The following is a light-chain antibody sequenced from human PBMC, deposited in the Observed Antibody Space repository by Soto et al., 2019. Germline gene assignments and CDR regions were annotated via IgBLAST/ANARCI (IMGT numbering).Light chain of an antibody. V-gene: IGKV3-20*01. CDR2: GAS. Sequence: EIVLTQSPGTLSLSPGERGTLSCRASQSVSSSLAWYQQKPGQAPRLLIYGASFRATDIPDRFSGSGSGTDFTLTISRLESEDFVVYYCQQYSGSPLTFGGGTKVEIK. CDR3: QQYSGSPLT. CDR1: QSVSSS. J-gene: IGKJ4*01.